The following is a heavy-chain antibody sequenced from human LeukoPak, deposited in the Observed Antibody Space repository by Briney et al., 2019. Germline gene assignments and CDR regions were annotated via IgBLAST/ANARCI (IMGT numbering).Heavy chain of an antibody. Sequence: GGSLRLSRAASGFTFNTYTMGWVRQAPGKVLEWVSSISGDGGSTYFADSVKGRFTISRDNSENTLIVQMHSLRAEDTALYHCVRARDGYNSLDFWGQGTLVTVSS. V-gene: IGHV3-23*01. J-gene: IGHJ4*02. D-gene: IGHD5-24*01. CDR3: VRARDGYNSLDF. CDR2: ISGDGGST. CDR1: GFTFNTYT.